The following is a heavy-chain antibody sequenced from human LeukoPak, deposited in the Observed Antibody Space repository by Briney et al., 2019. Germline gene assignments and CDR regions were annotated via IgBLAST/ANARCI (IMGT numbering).Heavy chain of an antibody. Sequence: GGSLRLSCAASGFTFSSYTMSWVRQAPGKGLEWVSTITTSDGNTYYADSVKGRFTVSRDNSKNTLFLQMNSLRGDDTAVYYCAKDVGKWESLHFFDYWGQGTLVTVSS. CDR3: AKDVGKWESLHFFDY. D-gene: IGHD1-26*01. CDR1: GFTFSSYT. J-gene: IGHJ4*02. V-gene: IGHV3-23*01. CDR2: ITTSDGNT.